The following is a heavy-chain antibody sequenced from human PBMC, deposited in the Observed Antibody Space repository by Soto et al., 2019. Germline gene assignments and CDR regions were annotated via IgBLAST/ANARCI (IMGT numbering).Heavy chain of an antibody. V-gene: IGHV4-59*01. D-gene: IGHD2-15*01. CDR3: AREVVEMVPHNWFDP. CDR1: DGSISNYY. CDR2: IYYSGSA. J-gene: IGHJ5*02. Sequence: PSQTLSLTYTASDGSISNYYWSWIRQTPGKGLEWIGYIYYSGSANYNPSLKSRVTISVDTSKNQFSLKLSSVTAADTAVYYCAREVVEMVPHNWFDPWGQGTLVTVSS.